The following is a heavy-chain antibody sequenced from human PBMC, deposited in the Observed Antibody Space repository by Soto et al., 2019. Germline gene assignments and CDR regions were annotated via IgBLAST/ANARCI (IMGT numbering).Heavy chain of an antibody. Sequence: EVQLVESGGGLVQPGGSLRLSCAASGFTFSSYWMHWVRQAPGKGMVWVSSINTDAISTSYADPVKGRFTISRDNAKNTLYLQMNSVRAEDTAVYYFTSLPNTSPQNWGQGTLVIVSP. CDR3: TSLPNTSPQN. CDR2: INTDAIST. CDR1: GFTFSSYW. V-gene: IGHV3-74*01. D-gene: IGHD3-3*01. J-gene: IGHJ1*01.